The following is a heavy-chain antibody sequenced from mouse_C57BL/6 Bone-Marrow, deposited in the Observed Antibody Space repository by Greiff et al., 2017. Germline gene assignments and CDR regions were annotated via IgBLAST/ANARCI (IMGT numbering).Heavy chain of an antibody. D-gene: IGHD2-4*01. Sequence: VQLQQPGAELVMPGASVKLSCKASGYTFSSYWMHWVKQRPGQGLEWIGEIDPSDSYTNYNQKFKGKSTLTVDKSSSTAYMQLSSLTSDDSAVYYCGRDDYDYDGSHFDYWGQGTTLTVSS. CDR3: GRDDYDYDGSHFDY. CDR1: GYTFSSYW. V-gene: IGHV1-69*01. CDR2: IDPSDSYT. J-gene: IGHJ2*01.